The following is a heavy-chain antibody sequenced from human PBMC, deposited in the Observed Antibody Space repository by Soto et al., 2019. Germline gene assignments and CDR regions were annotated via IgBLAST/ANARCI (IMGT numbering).Heavy chain of an antibody. Sequence: QVQLVQSGAEVKKPGASVKVSCKASGYTFTSYGISWVRQAPGQGLEWMGWISAYNGNTNYAQKLQGRVTMTTDISTSTAYMELRRLRSDDTAVYYCARDFECSGSYYVFDYWGQGTLVTVSS. CDR1: GYTFTSYG. D-gene: IGHD1-26*01. CDR3: ARDFECSGSYYVFDY. CDR2: ISAYNGNT. V-gene: IGHV1-18*04. J-gene: IGHJ4*02.